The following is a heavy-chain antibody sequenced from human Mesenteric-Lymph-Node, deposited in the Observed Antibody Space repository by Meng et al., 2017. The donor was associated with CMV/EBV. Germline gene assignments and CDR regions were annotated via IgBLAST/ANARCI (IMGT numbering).Heavy chain of an antibody. CDR1: SGYY. Sequence: SGYYWSWIRQPPGKGLEWIGEINHSGSTNYNPSLKRRVIILVDTSKNQFSLKLTSETAADTAVYYCARASVAYSSSWYPNNYYFDYWGQGGLVTVSS. J-gene: IGHJ4*02. CDR2: INHSGST. D-gene: IGHD6-13*01. CDR3: ARASVAYSSSWYPNNYYFDY. V-gene: IGHV4-34*01.